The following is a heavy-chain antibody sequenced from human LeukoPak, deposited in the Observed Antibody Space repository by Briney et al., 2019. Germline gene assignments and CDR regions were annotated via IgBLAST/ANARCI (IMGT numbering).Heavy chain of an antibody. CDR3: TTVFRGLRFSRG. Sequence: GGSLRLSYAASGFHFTISWMIWVRQAPGKRLEWVGRIKSKIDGVTTDYAAHVKGRFTISREDSKNMLYLQMNSLKAEDTGVYYCTTVFRGLRFSRGGVQGTLVTVSS. V-gene: IGHV3-15*01. D-gene: IGHD3-16*01. CDR2: IKSKIDGVTT. CDR1: GFHFTISW. J-gene: IGHJ4*02.